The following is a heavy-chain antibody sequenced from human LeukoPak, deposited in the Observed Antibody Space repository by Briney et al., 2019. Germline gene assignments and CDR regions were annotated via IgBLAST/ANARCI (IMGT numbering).Heavy chain of an antibody. CDR1: GYSFTTYW. CDR2: IYPGDSDT. V-gene: IGHV5-51*01. J-gene: IGHJ4*02. D-gene: IGHD5-24*01. CDR3: ARQVDGSLDY. Sequence: GESLQISCKGSGYSFTTYWLGWVRQLPGKGREWMGIIYPGDSDTRYSPSFQGQVTISADKSISTAYLQWSSLKASDTAIYYCARQVDGSLDYWGQGTLITVSS.